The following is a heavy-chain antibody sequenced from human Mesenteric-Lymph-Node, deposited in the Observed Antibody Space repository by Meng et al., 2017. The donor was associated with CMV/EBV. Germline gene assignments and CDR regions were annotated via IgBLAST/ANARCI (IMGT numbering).Heavy chain of an antibody. CDR1: DGSINSRSHY. CDR2: FYYSGGT. V-gene: IGHV4-39*07. D-gene: IGHD6-6*01. CDR3: SRGGLEGFDY. J-gene: IGHJ4*02. Sequence: SETLSLTCTVSDGSINSRSHYWAWIRQPPGKGLEWIGGFYYSGGTYYKPSLKSRVTISVDTSKNQFSLKLSSVTAADTAVYYCSRGGLEGFDYWGQGTLVTVSS.